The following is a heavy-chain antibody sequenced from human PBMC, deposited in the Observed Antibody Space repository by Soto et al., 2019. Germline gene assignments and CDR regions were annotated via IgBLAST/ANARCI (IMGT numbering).Heavy chain of an antibody. V-gene: IGHV3-33*01. CDR3: AMEYGSGGSWYYYDMDV. CDR2: IWGVGSNK. CDR1: GFTFSSYG. Sequence: QVQLVESGGGVVQPGRSLRISCAASGFTFSSYGMHWVRQAPGKGLEWVAVIWGVGSNKYYADFVKGRFTIARDTSKIALYLQMNSLRAENTAVYYCAMEYGSGGSWYYYDMDVWGQGTTVTVSS. J-gene: IGHJ6*02. D-gene: IGHD2-15*01.